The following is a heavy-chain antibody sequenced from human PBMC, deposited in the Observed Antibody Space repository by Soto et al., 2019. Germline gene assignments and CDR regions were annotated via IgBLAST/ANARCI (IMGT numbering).Heavy chain of an antibody. Sequence: EVQLVESGGGLVQPGGSLRLSCAASGFTFSNYDMHWVRQVTGKGLEWVSGITTAGDTYYPGSVKGRFTISREKAKNSLYLQMISLSAGDTVVYYCARELHGGSYGMDVWGQGTTVTVSS. J-gene: IGHJ6*02. CDR1: GFTFSNYD. CDR2: ITTAGDT. CDR3: ARELHGGSYGMDV. V-gene: IGHV3-13*01.